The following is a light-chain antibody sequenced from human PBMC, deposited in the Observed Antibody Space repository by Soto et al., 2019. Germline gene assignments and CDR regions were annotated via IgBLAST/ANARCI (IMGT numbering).Light chain of an antibody. Sequence: EIVMTQSPATLSVSPGERATLSCRASQSVSSNLAWYQQKPGQAPRLLIYGASTRANGIPARFSGSGSGTELTLPISSLQSEDFAVYDCQQYNNWPPERTFGKGTKVEIK. CDR2: GAS. CDR1: QSVSSN. J-gene: IGKJ1*01. CDR3: QQYNNWPPERT. V-gene: IGKV3-15*01.